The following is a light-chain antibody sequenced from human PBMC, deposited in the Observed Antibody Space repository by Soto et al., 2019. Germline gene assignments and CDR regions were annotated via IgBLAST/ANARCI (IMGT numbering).Light chain of an antibody. CDR2: EGF. CDR1: SSDVGGSGL. Sequence: QSALTQPASVSGSPGQSITISCTGTSSDVGGSGLVSWYQFHPGKAPKLLIFEGFKRPSGVSNRFSGSKSGSTASLTISGLQAEDEADYYCCSYPGRSTWDVVFGGGTKVTVL. J-gene: IGLJ2*01. V-gene: IGLV2-23*01. CDR3: CSYPGRSTWDVV.